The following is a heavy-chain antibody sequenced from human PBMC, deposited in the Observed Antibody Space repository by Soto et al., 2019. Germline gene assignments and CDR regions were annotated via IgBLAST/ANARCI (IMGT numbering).Heavy chain of an antibody. CDR1: GDSVTSDSHY. V-gene: IGHV4-39*01. Sequence: SETLSLTFTVSGDSVTSDSHYLGWIRQPPAEGLKSITNNYYEGNIYYTPSLKGRVTISLDTSKKLFSLRLNTVTAADTAVYYCARSSIKPQVFMYPFDSWSQGTLVT. CDR3: ARSSIKPQVFMYPFDS. D-gene: IGHD3-3*01. CDR2: NYYEGNI. J-gene: IGHJ4*02.